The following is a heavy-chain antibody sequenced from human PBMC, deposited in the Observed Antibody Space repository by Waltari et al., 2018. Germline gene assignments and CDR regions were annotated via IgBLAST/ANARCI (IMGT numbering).Heavy chain of an antibody. CDR1: GGSISSGGYY. CDR2: IYHSGST. J-gene: IGHJ4*02. Sequence: QVQLQESGPGLVKPSQTLSLTCTVSGGSISSGGYYWSWIRQHPGKGLEWSGDIYHSGSTYYNPSLKSRVTISVDRSKNQCSLKLSSVTAADTAVYYCARTLVGFGELLESSLWFDYWGQGTLVTVSS. CDR3: ARTLVGFGELLESSLWFDY. V-gene: IGHV4-31*03. D-gene: IGHD3-10*01.